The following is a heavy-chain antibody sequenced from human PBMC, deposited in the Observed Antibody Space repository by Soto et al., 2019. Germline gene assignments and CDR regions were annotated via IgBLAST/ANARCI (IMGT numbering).Heavy chain of an antibody. Sequence: QVQLVESGGGVVQPGRSLRLSCAASGFTFSSYGMHWVRQAPGKGLVCVAVISYDGSNKYYADSVKGRFTISRDNSTNKPSAQKTSLSAEDTAVYFCARSPNTVSYLASVDYWGQGTLVSVPS. CDR1: GFTFSSYG. V-gene: IGHV3-30*03. CDR2: ISYDGSNK. J-gene: IGHJ4*02. D-gene: IGHD1-26*01. CDR3: ARSPNTVSYLASVDY.